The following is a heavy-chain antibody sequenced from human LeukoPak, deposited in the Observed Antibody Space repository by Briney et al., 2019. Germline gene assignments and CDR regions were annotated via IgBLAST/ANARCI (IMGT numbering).Heavy chain of an antibody. CDR1: GGSISNNY. J-gene: IGHJ4*02. CDR2: IYYDGKYNSGST. V-gene: IGHV4-59*01. CDR3: GRGRSTPDS. D-gene: IGHD2-15*01. Sequence: SETLSLTCTVSGGSISNNYWSWVRQSPGKGLEWIGYIYYDGKYNSGSTNYNPSFKSRVTISVYMSKNQVSLKMNSVTAADTAVYYCGRGRSTPDSWGQGTLVTVSS.